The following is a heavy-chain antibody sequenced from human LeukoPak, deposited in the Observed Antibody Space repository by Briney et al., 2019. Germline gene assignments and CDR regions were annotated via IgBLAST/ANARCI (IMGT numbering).Heavy chain of an antibody. CDR1: GYSISSGYY. D-gene: IGHD6-13*01. CDR3: ARTEQQLVFDY. J-gene: IGHJ4*02. CDR2: IYYSGST. V-gene: IGHV4-38-2*02. Sequence: PSETLSLTCTVSGYSISSGYYWGWIRQPPGKGLEWIGSIYYSGSTYYNPSLKSRVTISVDTSKNQFSLKLSSVTAADTAVYYCARTEQQLVFDYWGQGILVTVSS.